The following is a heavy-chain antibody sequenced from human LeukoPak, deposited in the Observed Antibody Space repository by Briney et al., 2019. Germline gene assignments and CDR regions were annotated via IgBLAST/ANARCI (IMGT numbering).Heavy chain of an antibody. D-gene: IGHD3-22*01. Sequence: PGGSLRLSCAASGFTFSSNAMSWVRQAPGKGLEWVSGISGSGGSTYYADSVKGRFTISRDNSKNTLYLQMNSLRAEDTAVYYCAKVKGYDSSGYYSFFDYRGQGTLVTVSS. CDR2: ISGSGGST. J-gene: IGHJ4*02. CDR3: AKVKGYDSSGYYSFFDY. V-gene: IGHV3-23*01. CDR1: GFTFSSNA.